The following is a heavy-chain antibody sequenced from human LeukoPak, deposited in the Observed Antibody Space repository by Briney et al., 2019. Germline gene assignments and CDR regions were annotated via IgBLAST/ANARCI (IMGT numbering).Heavy chain of an antibody. CDR1: GFTFSSYG. Sequence: GGSLRLSCAASGFTFSSYGMNWVRQAPGKGLEWVSYISTSSSPIYYADSVTGRFTISRDNAKNSLYPQVNSLRAEDTAVYYCARQLYSSGWYWAFDYWGQGTLVTVSS. CDR2: ISTSSSPI. J-gene: IGHJ4*02. V-gene: IGHV3-48*01. CDR3: ARQLYSSGWYWAFDY. D-gene: IGHD6-19*01.